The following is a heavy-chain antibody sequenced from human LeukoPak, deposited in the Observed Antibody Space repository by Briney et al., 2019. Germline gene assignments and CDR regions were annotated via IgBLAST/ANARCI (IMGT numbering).Heavy chain of an antibody. CDR2: LYTNDNT. J-gene: IGHJ6*03. D-gene: IGHD2-21*02. CDR1: GGSISSGRYY. Sequence: RPSQTLSLTCSVSGGSISSGRYYWTWIRQPAGKGLEWIGRLYTNDNTNYDPSLESRVSISVDTSKSQFYLQLTSVTAADTAVYFCARGVVTDDYYMGVWGKGITVIVSS. CDR3: ARGVVTDDYYMGV. V-gene: IGHV4-61*02.